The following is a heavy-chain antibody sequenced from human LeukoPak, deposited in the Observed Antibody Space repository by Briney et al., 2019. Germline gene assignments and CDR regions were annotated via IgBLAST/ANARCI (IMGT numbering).Heavy chain of an antibody. Sequence: GGSLRLSCAASGFTFSSYAVSWVRQAPGKGLEWVSAISGSGGSTYYADSVKGRFTISRDNSKNTLYLQMNSLRAADTAVYYCAKDRGYSYGYDWFDPWGQGTLVTVSS. CDR3: AKDRGYSYGYDWFDP. D-gene: IGHD5-18*01. V-gene: IGHV3-23*01. CDR1: GFTFSSYA. J-gene: IGHJ5*02. CDR2: ISGSGGST.